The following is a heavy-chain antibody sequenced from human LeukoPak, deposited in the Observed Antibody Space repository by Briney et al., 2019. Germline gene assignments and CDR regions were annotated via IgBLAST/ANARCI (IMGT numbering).Heavy chain of an antibody. Sequence: SETLSLTCTVSGGSISSYYWSWIRQPPGKGLEWIGYVYYSGSTNYNPSLKSRVTISVDTSKNQFSLKLSSVTAADTAVYYWGRLTYYYYYMDVWGKGTTVTVSS. D-gene: IGHD2-21*01. V-gene: IGHV4-59*01. CDR1: GGSISSYY. CDR3: GRLTYYYYYMDV. CDR2: VYYSGST. J-gene: IGHJ6*03.